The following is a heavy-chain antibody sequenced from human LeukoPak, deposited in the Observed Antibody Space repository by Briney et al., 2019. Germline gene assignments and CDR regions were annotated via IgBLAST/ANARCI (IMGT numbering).Heavy chain of an antibody. CDR1: GFTFDDYA. CDR2: ISWNSGSI. CDR3: AKAPVWWPPEFDC. V-gene: IGHV3-9*01. D-gene: IGHD1-26*01. J-gene: IGHJ4*02. Sequence: PGRSLRLSCAASGFTFDDYAMHWVRQAPGKGLEWVSGISWNSGSIGYADSVKGRFTISRDNAKNSLYLQMNSLRAEDTALYYCAKAPVWWPPEFDCWGQGTLVTVSS.